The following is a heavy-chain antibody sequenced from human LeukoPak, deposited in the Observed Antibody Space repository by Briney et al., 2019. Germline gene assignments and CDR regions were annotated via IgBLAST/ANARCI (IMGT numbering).Heavy chain of an antibody. CDR2: INSDGSST. Sequence: GESLKISCAASGFTFSSYWMHWVRQAPGKGLVWVSRINSDGSSTSYADSVKGRFTISRDDAKNTLYLQMNSLRAEDTAAYYCAREGVVIAPDAFDIWGQGTMVTVSS. V-gene: IGHV3-74*01. CDR3: AREGVVIAPDAFDI. CDR1: GFTFSSYW. J-gene: IGHJ3*02. D-gene: IGHD3-22*01.